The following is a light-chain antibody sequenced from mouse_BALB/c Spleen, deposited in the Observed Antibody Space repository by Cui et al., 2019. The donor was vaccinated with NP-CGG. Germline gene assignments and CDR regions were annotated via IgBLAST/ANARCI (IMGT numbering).Light chain of an antibody. V-gene: IGLV1*01. J-gene: IGLJ1*01. Sequence: QAVVTQESALTTSPGETVTLTCRSSIGAVTTSNYANWVQEKPDHLFTGLIGGTNNRAPGVPVRFSGSPIGDKAALTITGAQTEDEAIYFCALWYSNHWVFGGGTKLTVL. CDR1: IGAVTTSNY. CDR3: ALWYSNHWV. CDR2: GTN.